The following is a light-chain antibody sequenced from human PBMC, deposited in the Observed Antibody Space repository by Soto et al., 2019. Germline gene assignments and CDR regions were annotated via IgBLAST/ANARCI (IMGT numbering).Light chain of an antibody. Sequence: EIMLTQSPGTLSLSPGERATLSCRASQSVSSSNLAWYQQKPGQAPRLLIYGASIRATGIPDRFSGSGSGTDFTLTISRLEPEDFAVYYCQQYGTSPRTFGQGTKVEIK. CDR1: QSVSSSN. V-gene: IGKV3-20*01. CDR2: GAS. J-gene: IGKJ1*01. CDR3: QQYGTSPRT.